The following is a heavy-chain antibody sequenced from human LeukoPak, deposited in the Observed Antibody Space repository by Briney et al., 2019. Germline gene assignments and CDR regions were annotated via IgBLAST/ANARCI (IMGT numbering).Heavy chain of an antibody. J-gene: IGHJ4*02. CDR3: ARGRDGYNFDY. CDR1: GGSISSNY. D-gene: IGHD5-24*01. CDR2: IYHGGST. V-gene: IGHV4-59*12. Sequence: PSESLSLTCTVSGGSISSNYWSWIRQPPGKGLEWVGAIYHGGSTNYNPSLKSRVTISVDKTKNQLSLKLSSVTAADTAVYYCARGRDGYNFDYWGQGTLVTVSS.